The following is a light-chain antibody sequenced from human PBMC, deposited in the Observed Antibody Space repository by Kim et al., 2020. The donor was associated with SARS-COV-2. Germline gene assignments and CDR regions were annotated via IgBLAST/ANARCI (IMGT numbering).Light chain of an antibody. CDR1: SSDVGGYNR. CDR3: SSFTSTNTYV. V-gene: IGLV2-18*02. J-gene: IGLJ1*01. Sequence: GQSVTISCTGTSSDVGGYNRVTWYQQPPGTAPKVMIYEVSNRPSGVPDRFSGSKSGNTASLTISGLQAEDESDYYCSSFTSTNTYVFGTGTKVTVL. CDR2: EVS.